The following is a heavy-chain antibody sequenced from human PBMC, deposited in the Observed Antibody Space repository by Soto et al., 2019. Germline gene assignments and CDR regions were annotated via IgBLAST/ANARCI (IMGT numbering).Heavy chain of an antibody. CDR1: GFTFSNYV. CDR3: AKDRGQVKAYDY. Sequence: GGSLRLSCVASGFTFSNYVMGWVRQAPGKGLEWVSTVYPGSGGTYYADSVKGRFTSSRDNSKDTLYLQLNSLRAEDTAVYYCAKDRGQVKAYDYWGQGTLVTASS. V-gene: IGHV3-23*01. D-gene: IGHD3-10*01. J-gene: IGHJ4*02. CDR2: VYPGSGGT.